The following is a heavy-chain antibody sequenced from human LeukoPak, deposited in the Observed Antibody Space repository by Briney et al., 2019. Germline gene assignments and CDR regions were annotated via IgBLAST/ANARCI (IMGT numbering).Heavy chain of an antibody. V-gene: IGHV1-69*04. CDR1: GGTFSSYT. Sequence: SVKLSCKASGGTFSSYTISWVRQAPGQGLELMGRIIPILGIANYSQKFQGRVTITADKSTSTAYMELSSLRSEDTAVYYCAREVPPRHAFDIWGQGTMVTVSS. CDR2: IIPILGIA. J-gene: IGHJ3*02. CDR3: AREVPPRHAFDI.